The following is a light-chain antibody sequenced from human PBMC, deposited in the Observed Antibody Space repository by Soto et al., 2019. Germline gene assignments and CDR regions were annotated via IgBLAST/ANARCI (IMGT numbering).Light chain of an antibody. J-gene: IGLJ1*01. V-gene: IGLV2-14*01. Sequence: QSALTQPASVSGSPGQSITISCTGTRSDVGGYNYVSWYQQHPVKAPKLMIYDVTNRPSGVSDRFSGSKSDNTASLTISGLQAEDEADYYCSSYTSSSTPYVFGTGTKLTVL. CDR3: SSYTSSSTPYV. CDR2: DVT. CDR1: RSDVGGYNY.